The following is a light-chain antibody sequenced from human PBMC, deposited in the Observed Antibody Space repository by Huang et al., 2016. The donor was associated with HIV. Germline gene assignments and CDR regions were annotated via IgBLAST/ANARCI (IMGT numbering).Light chain of an antibody. CDR2: DAS. CDR1: QDIIKY. Sequence: DIQMTQSPSSLSASVGDKVSITCQASQDIIKYLNWYQQKPGKAPKLLIYDASNLETGVPARFSGSGPGTDFTFTISNLQPEDIATYYCQQYEGLPYTFGQGTKVEI. CDR3: QQYEGLPYT. J-gene: IGKJ2*01. V-gene: IGKV1-33*01.